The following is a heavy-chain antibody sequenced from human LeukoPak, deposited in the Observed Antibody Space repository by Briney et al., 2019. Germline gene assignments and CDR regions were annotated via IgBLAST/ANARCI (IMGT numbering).Heavy chain of an antibody. J-gene: IGHJ6*02. CDR3: AKSLTRIASPLDV. CDR2: IKQDGNEK. V-gene: IGHV3-7*03. D-gene: IGHD5/OR15-5a*01. Sequence: GGSLRLSCAVSGFTFSSYWMSWVRQAPGKGLEWVANIKQDGNEKYYVDSVKGRFTISRDKAKNSLYLQMNSLRAEDTAVYYCAKSLTRIASPLDVWGQGTTVTVSS. CDR1: GFTFSSYW.